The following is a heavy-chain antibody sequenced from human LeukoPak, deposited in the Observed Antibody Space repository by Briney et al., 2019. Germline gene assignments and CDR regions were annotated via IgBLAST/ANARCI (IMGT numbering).Heavy chain of an antibody. CDR3: ARDGTPYYYGSGSESSFFDY. CDR2: ISSSGSTI. CDR1: GFTFSSYS. V-gene: IGHV3-48*04. J-gene: IGHJ4*02. D-gene: IGHD3-10*01. Sequence: GGSLRLSCAASGFTFSSYSMNWVRQAPGKGLERVSYISSSGSTIYYADSVKGRFTTSRDNAKNSLYLQMNSLRAEDTAVYYCARDGTPYYYGSGSESSFFDYWGQGTLVTVSS.